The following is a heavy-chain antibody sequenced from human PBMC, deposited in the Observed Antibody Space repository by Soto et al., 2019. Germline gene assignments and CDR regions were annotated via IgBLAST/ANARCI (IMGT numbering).Heavy chain of an antibody. CDR1: GFTLGTIT. Sequence: EVELVESGGGLVQPGGPRGPSVAAPGFTLGTITRNGVGRFPGKGLRWVSDISSSGTTYYSDSVKGRFTISRDNDQNSLYLQINSLRAEDTAVYFCARGRPYGSGHYDMDVWGQGTTVTVSS. V-gene: IGHV3-48*01. J-gene: IGHJ6*02. D-gene: IGHD3-10*01. CDR2: ISSSGTT. CDR3: ARGRPYGSGHYDMDV.